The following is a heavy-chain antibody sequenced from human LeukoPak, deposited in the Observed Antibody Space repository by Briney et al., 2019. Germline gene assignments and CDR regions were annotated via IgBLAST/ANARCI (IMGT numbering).Heavy chain of an antibody. CDR1: GFTFSNYE. Sequence: GGSLRLSCAASGFTFSNYEMNWVRQAPGKGLEWVSYISSSGSTIHYADSVKGRFTISRDNTKNSLYLQMNSLRAEDTAVYYCATDYGANSGGFDYWGQGTLVTVSS. V-gene: IGHV3-48*03. D-gene: IGHD4-23*01. CDR3: ATDYGANSGGFDY. CDR2: ISSSGSTI. J-gene: IGHJ4*02.